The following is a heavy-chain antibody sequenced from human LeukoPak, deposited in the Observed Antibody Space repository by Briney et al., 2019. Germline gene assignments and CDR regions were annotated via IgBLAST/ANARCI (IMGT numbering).Heavy chain of an antibody. CDR3: ARDSAYNAFDY. V-gene: IGHV3-7*05. CDR2: IEGDGSTK. J-gene: IGHJ4*02. CDR1: GFTFSSSW. Sequence: GGSLRLSCAASGFTFSSSWMTWVRQAPGKGLEWVANIEGDGSTKNYVDSVKGRFTISRDNSKNSLYLQMDSLRVGDTAVYYCARDSAYNAFDYWGQGALVTVSS. D-gene: IGHD5-12*01.